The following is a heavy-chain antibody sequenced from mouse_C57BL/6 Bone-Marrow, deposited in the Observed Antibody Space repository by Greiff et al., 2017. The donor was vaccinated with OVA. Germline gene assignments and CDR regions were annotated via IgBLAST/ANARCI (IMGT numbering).Heavy chain of an antibody. V-gene: IGHV5-17*01. CDR1: GFTFSDYG. D-gene: IGHD2-3*01. Sequence: EVMLVESGGGLVKPGGSLKLSCAASGFTFSDYGMHWVRQAPEKGLEWVAYISSGSSTIYYADTVKGRFTISRDNAKNTLFLQMTSLRSEDTAMYYCARDGYYRAMDYWGQGTSVTVSS. CDR3: ARDGYYRAMDY. CDR2: ISSGSSTI. J-gene: IGHJ4*01.